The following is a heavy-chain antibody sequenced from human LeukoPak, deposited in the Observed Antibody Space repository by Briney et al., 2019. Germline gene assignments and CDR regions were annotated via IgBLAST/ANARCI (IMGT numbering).Heavy chain of an antibody. D-gene: IGHD2-21*01. J-gene: IGHJ3*01. V-gene: IGHV4-59*12. CDR3: ATSLYCGTGCL. CDR1: GASINSYR. Sequence: SETLSLTCNVSGASINSYRWNWIRQPPGKGLEWIGYISYDGKTNYNPSLKSRLTLSVDTSKNQFSLKLTSVTAADTAVYYCATSLYCGTGCLWGQGTMVTVSS. CDR2: ISYDGKT.